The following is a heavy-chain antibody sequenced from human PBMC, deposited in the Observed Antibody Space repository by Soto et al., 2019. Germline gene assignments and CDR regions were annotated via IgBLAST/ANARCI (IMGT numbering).Heavy chain of an antibody. CDR1: GGTFSSYA. J-gene: IGHJ4*02. Sequence: QVQLVQSGAEVKKPGSSVKVSCKASGGTFSSYAISWVRQAPGQGLEWMGGIIPIFGTANYAQKFQGRVTIXXDXSXSTANMELRSRRSEDTAVYYCAREGVVDTINGAFDYWGQETLVTVSS. V-gene: IGHV1-69*12. D-gene: IGHD5-12*01. CDR2: IIPIFGTA. CDR3: AREGVVDTINGAFDY.